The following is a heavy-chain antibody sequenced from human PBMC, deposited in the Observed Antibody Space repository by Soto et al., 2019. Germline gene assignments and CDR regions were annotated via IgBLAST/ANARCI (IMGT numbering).Heavy chain of an antibody. CDR3: AAASREYCSGGSCYIYMDV. V-gene: IGHV1-58*02. D-gene: IGHD2-15*01. Sequence: GASVKVSCKASGFTFTSSAMQWVRQARGQRLEWIGWIVVGSGNTNYAQKFQERVTITRDMSTSTAYMELSSLRSEDTAVYYCAAASREYCSGGSCYIYMDVWGKGTTVTVSS. CDR1: GFTFTSSA. CDR2: IVVGSGNT. J-gene: IGHJ6*03.